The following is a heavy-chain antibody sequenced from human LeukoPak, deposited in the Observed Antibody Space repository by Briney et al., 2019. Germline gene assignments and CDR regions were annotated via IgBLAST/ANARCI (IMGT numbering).Heavy chain of an antibody. D-gene: IGHD2-2*01. Sequence: GGSLRLSCAASGFTFSSYAMSWVRQAPGKGLEWVSSISGSGNIRYFADSVKGRFTITRDNAKNTLYLQMNSLRAEDTAVYYCARDGSTYYYNDYWGQGTLVTVSS. CDR2: ISGSGNIR. CDR3: ARDGSTYYYNDY. CDR1: GFTFSSYA. V-gene: IGHV3-23*01. J-gene: IGHJ4*02.